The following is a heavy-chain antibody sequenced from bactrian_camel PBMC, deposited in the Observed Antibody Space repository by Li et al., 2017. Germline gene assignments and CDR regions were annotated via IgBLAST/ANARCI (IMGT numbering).Heavy chain of an antibody. CDR2: IYTDSGST. D-gene: IGHD5*01. J-gene: IGHJ4*01. CDR1: GSTYIQ. Sequence: VQLVESGGDSVQAGGSLRLSCVASGSTYIQLGWFRQTPGKGREGVASIYTDSGSTNYDDSVKGRFTISQDNAKKTVFLQMNSLRPEDTAMYYCAARKRASTYYGWWIQRTYNDWGQGTQVTVS. CDR3: AARKRASTYYGWWIQRTYND. V-gene: IGHV3S31*01.